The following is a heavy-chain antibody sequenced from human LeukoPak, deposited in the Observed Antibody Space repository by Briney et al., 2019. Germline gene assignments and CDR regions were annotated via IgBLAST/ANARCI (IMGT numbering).Heavy chain of an antibody. Sequence: GGSLRLSCAASGFTFSSYSMNWVRQAPGKGLEWVSSISSSSSYIYYADSVKGRFTISRDNAKNSLYLQMNSLRAEDTALYYCARDRGASRSYYYYYYMDVWGKGTTVTVSS. CDR2: ISSSSSYI. V-gene: IGHV3-21*04. CDR1: GFTFSSYS. D-gene: IGHD1-26*01. J-gene: IGHJ6*03. CDR3: ARDRGASRSYYYYYYMDV.